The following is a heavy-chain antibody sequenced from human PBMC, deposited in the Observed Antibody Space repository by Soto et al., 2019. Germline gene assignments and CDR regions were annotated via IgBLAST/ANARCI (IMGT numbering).Heavy chain of an antibody. V-gene: IGHV3-48*02. D-gene: IGHD5-12*01. Sequence: GGSLRLSCAASGFTFSSYSMNWVRQAPGKGLEWVSYISSSSSTIYYADSVKGRFTISRDNAKNSLYLQMNSLRDEDTAVYYCARRHIVATIYYYYYGMDVWGQGTTVTVSS. CDR1: GFTFSSYS. CDR2: ISSSSSTI. J-gene: IGHJ6*02. CDR3: ARRHIVATIYYYYYGMDV.